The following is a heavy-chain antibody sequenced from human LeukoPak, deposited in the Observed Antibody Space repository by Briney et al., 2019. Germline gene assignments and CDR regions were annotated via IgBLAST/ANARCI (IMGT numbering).Heavy chain of an antibody. Sequence: GASVRVSCKASGDTVTSYGISWVRQAPGQGLEWMGWISTYNGNTNYSQKFQGRVTMTTDTSTSTAYRELRSLRPDDTAVYYCARVVITFGGVIVIGGHFDYWGQGTLVTVSS. CDR1: GDTVTSYG. J-gene: IGHJ4*02. V-gene: IGHV1-18*01. D-gene: IGHD3-16*02. CDR2: ISTYNGNT. CDR3: ARVVITFGGVIVIGGHFDY.